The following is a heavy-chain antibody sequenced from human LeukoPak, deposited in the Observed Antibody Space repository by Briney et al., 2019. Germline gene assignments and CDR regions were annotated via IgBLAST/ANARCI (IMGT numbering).Heavy chain of an antibody. V-gene: IGHV3-30-3*01. J-gene: IGHJ4*02. CDR3: ARGYCSGGSCPQPFDY. D-gene: IGHD2-15*01. CDR1: GFTLSSYA. CDR2: ISYDGSNK. Sequence: GRSLRLSCAASGFTLSSYAMHWVRQAPGKGLEWVAVISYDGSNKYYADSVKGRFTISRDNSKNTLYLQMNSLRAEDTAVYYCARGYCSGGSCPQPFDYWGQGTLVTVSS.